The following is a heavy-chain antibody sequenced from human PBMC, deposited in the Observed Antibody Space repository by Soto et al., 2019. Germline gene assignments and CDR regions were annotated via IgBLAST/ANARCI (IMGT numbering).Heavy chain of an antibody. CDR2: IYYSGST. CDR3: AGRSVEMATIYAFDI. V-gene: IGHV4-39*01. D-gene: IGHD5-12*01. CDR1: GGSISSSSYY. Sequence: PSETLSLTCTVSGGSISSSSYYWSWIRQPPGKGLEWIGSIYYSGSTYYNPSLKSRVTISVDTSKNQFSLKLSSVTAADTAVYYCAGRSVEMATIYAFDIWGQGTMVTVSS. J-gene: IGHJ3*02.